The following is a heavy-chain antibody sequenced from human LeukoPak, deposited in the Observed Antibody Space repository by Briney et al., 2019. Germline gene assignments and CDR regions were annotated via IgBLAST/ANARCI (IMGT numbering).Heavy chain of an antibody. Sequence: PSQTLSLTCAVSGVSISSGGYSWSWIRQPPGKGRGWIGYIYDSGSTYDNPALKSRVTISVDRSKNQFSLKLSSVTTADTDVYYCARGTSDSSGGSCDSDPAVGWFDPWGQGTLVTVSS. CDR2: IYDSGST. D-gene: IGHD2-15*01. V-gene: IGHV4-30-2*01. J-gene: IGHJ5*02. CDR3: ARGTSDSSGGSCDSDPAVGWFDP. CDR1: GVSISSGGYS.